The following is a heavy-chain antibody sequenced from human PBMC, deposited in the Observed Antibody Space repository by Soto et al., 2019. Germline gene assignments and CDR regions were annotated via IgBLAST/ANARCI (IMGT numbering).Heavy chain of an antibody. Sequence: QVQLQESGPGLVKPSQTLSLTCTVSGGSISSGGYYWSWIRQHPGKGLEWIGYIYYSGSTYYNPSRKSRVTISVDTSKNHFCLKLSSVTAADTAVYYCARVVGQLVLPAYYYGMDVWGQRTTVTVSS. CDR1: GGSISSGGYY. CDR3: ARVVGQLVLPAYYYGMDV. D-gene: IGHD6-13*01. J-gene: IGHJ6*02. V-gene: IGHV4-31*03. CDR2: IYYSGST.